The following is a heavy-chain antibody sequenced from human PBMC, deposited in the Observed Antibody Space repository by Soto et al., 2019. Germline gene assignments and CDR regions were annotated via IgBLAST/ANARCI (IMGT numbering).Heavy chain of an antibody. J-gene: IGHJ5*02. CDR2: INAGNGNT. D-gene: IGHD3-3*01. Sequence: ASVKVSCKASGYTFTSYTMHWVRQAPGQRLEWMGWINAGNGNTKYSQKFQGRVTITRDTSASTAYMELSSPRSEDTAVYYCARDRAVTIFGVVNWFDPWGQGTLVTVSS. CDR3: ARDRAVTIFGVVNWFDP. V-gene: IGHV1-3*01. CDR1: GYTFTSYT.